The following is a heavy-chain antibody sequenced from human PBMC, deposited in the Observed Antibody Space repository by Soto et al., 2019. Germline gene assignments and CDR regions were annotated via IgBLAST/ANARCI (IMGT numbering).Heavy chain of an antibody. CDR2: IRSRANSYAT. V-gene: IGHV3-73*01. CDR1: GFSCNGSA. J-gene: IGHJ4*02. CDR3: TTSDNDKFVDY. D-gene: IGHD5-12*01. Sequence: GWSLRLSCAAPGFSCNGSAMHWVRQASGKGLEWVGRIRSRANSYATTYAASVKGRFTISRDHSENTASLHMNSLKTEDTAVYYCTTSDNDKFVDYWGQGVLVTVSS.